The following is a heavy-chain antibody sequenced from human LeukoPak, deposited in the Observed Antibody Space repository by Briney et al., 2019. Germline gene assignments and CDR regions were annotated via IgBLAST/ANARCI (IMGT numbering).Heavy chain of an antibody. CDR2: ISDSGGST. V-gene: IGHV3-23*01. D-gene: IGHD1-26*01. Sequence: GGSLRLSCAASGFTFSSYAMSWVRQAPGKGLEGVSGISDSGGSTYYADSVKGRFTISRDNSKNTLYLQMNSLRAEDTAVYYCARDASGRFPYYFDYWGQGTLVTVSS. J-gene: IGHJ4*02. CDR3: ARDASGRFPYYFDY. CDR1: GFTFSSYA.